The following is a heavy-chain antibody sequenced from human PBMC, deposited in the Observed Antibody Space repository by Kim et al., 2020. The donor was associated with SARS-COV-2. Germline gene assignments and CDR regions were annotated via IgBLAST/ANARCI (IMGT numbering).Heavy chain of an antibody. Sequence: GGSLRLSCTSSGFTFGDYALSWFRQAPGKGPEWLAFIRSESYGGTADYAASVKGRFTISRDDSKSIAYLQMNSLKTEDTAVYYCTRILWLGELQDFDLWGRGTLVTVSS. V-gene: IGHV3-49*03. CDR3: TRILWLGELQDFDL. CDR1: GFTFGDYA. D-gene: IGHD3-10*01. CDR2: IRSESYGGTA. J-gene: IGHJ2*01.